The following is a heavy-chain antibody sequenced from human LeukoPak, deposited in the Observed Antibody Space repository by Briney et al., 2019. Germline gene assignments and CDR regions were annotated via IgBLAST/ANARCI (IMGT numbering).Heavy chain of an antibody. CDR3: AKDMGSHGYSYGSFDY. V-gene: IGHV3-9*03. J-gene: IGHJ4*02. CDR1: GFTFDDYA. CDR2: ISWNSGSI. Sequence: GRSLRLSCAASGFTFDDYAMHWVRQAPGKGLEWVSGISWNSGSIVYADSVKGRFTISRDNAKNSLYLQMNSLRAEDMALYYCAKDMGSHGYSYGSFDYWGQGTLVTVSS. D-gene: IGHD5-18*01.